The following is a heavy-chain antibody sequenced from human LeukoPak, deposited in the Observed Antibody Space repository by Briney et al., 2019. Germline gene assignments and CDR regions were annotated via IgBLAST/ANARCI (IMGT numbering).Heavy chain of an antibody. CDR1: GGSISRYY. V-gene: IGHV4-59*08. D-gene: IGHD4-23*01. CDR3: ASHGTPNSYFDN. Sequence: SETLSLTCTVSGGSISRYYWSWIRQPPGKGLEWIGYICYSGSTNYNPSLKSRVTISIDTSKNQFSLKLSSVTAADTAVYYCASHGTPNSYFDNWGQGILVTVSS. CDR2: ICYSGST. J-gene: IGHJ4*02.